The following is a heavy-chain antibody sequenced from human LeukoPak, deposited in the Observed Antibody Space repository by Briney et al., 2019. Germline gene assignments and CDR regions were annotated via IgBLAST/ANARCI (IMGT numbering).Heavy chain of an antibody. D-gene: IGHD3-10*01. J-gene: IGHJ4*02. V-gene: IGHV3-53*01. CDR2: IYGGGNT. Sequence: GGSLRLSCSFSGLIASSNYMAWVRQAPGKGLQWISFIYGGGNTLYADSVKGRFTISRDNSKTTLYLQMNSLRAEETAVYSCAKELLFGELPLRYFDTWGQGTLVTVSS. CDR3: AKELLFGELPLRYFDT. CDR1: GLIASSNY.